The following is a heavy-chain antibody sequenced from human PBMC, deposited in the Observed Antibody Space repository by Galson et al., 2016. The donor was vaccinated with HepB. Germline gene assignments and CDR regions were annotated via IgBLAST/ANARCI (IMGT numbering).Heavy chain of an antibody. CDR3: AKVPYNSAWYAGCDD. Sequence: SLRLPCAASTFTFGTYAMSWVRQAPGKGLEWVSLLSASGATTHYADSVKGRFTVSRDISKTTLYLQMNSLRAEDTALYYCAKVPYNSAWYAGCDDWGLGTLVTVSS. CDR2: LSASGATT. V-gene: IGHV3-23*01. D-gene: IGHD6-19*01. J-gene: IGHJ4*02. CDR1: TFTFGTYA.